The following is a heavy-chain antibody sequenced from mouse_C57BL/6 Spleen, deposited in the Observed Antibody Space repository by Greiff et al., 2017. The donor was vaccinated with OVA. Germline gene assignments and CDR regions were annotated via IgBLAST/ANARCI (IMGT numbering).Heavy chain of an antibody. CDR1: GFTFSDYG. CDR3: AREVYRIYHDY. Sequence: EVQGVESGGGLVKPGGSLKLSCAVSGFTFSDYGMPWVRQAPAQGLEWVAYFSSGSSTLYYADTAKGRCSISRDNAKNTLFLQRTRLRSEDTDMYYCAREVYRIYHDYWGQGTTLTGSS. V-gene: IGHV5-17*01. CDR2: FSSGSSTL. J-gene: IGHJ2*01. D-gene: IGHD2-5*01.